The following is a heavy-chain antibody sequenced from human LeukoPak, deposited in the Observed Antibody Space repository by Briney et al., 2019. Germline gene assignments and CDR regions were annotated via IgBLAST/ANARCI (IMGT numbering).Heavy chain of an antibody. D-gene: IGHD6-6*01. CDR2: ISYDGSNK. V-gene: IGHV3-30-3*01. Sequence: GGSLRLSCAASGFTFSSYAMHWVRQAPGKGLEWVAVISYDGSNKYYADSVKGRFTISRDNSKNTLYLQMNSLRAEDTAVYYCARVQRSSSSNYYYGMDVWGQGTTVTVSS. J-gene: IGHJ6*02. CDR1: GFTFSSYA. CDR3: ARVQRSSSSNYYYGMDV.